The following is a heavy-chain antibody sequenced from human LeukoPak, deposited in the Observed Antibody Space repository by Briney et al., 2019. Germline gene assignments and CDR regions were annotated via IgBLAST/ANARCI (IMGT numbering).Heavy chain of an antibody. J-gene: IGHJ5*02. CDR2: NYYSGST. CDR1: GGSISSYY. Sequence: SETLTLTCTGPGGSISSYYWSWLRQPPGKGLEWIGYNYYSGSTNYNPSLKSRVTISVDTSKIQSSRKLSAVTAADTAVYYCARHAYYYDSSGYPFDPWGQGTLVTVSS. CDR3: ARHAYYYDSSGYPFDP. D-gene: IGHD3-22*01. V-gene: IGHV4-59*08.